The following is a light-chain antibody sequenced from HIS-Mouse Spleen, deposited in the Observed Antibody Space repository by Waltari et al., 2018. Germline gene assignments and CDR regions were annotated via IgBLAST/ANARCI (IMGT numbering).Light chain of an antibody. Sequence: QSALTQPASVSGSPGQSITISCTGTSSDVGGYNYVSWYQQHPGKAPKLMIYDVSNRPSWVSNPFSGSKSGNTASLTISGLQAEDEADYYCSSYTSSSFNVVFGGGTKLTVL. V-gene: IGLV2-14*03. CDR2: DVS. CDR3: SSYTSSSFNVV. CDR1: SSDVGGYNY. J-gene: IGLJ2*01.